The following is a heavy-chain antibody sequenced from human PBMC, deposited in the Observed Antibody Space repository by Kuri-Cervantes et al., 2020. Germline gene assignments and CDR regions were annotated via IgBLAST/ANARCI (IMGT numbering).Heavy chain of an antibody. CDR3: AREAFYCDDY. D-gene: IGHD2-21*02. CDR1: GFTFSSYS. J-gene: IGHJ4*02. CDR2: IKQDGSEK. Sequence: GGSLRLSCAASGFTFSSYSMNWVRQAPGKGLEWVANIKQDGSEKYYVDSVKGRFTISRDNAKNSLFLQMNSLRAEDTAVYYCAREAFYCDDYWGQGTLVTVSS. V-gene: IGHV3-7*01.